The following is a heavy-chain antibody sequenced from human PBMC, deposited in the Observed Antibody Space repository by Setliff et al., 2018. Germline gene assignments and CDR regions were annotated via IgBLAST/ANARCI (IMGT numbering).Heavy chain of an antibody. Sequence: PSETLSLTCAVCGGSFRCFYWTWISQPPGKGLEWIGEINHSGSSVYNPSLESRVSISVDTSKNQISLNLNSVTVADTAVYYCARQIRPGIALTGGLDYWGQGALVTVSS. CDR1: GGSFRCFY. CDR3: ARQIRPGIALTGGLDY. V-gene: IGHV4-34*01. CDR2: INHSGSS. J-gene: IGHJ4*02. D-gene: IGHD2-8*02.